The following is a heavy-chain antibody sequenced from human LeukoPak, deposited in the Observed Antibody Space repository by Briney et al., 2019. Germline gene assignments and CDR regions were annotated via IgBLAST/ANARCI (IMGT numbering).Heavy chain of an antibody. D-gene: IGHD2-15*01. CDR2: IRYDGTNK. J-gene: IGHJ6*03. V-gene: IGHV3-30*02. CDR1: GFTFSTYG. CDR3: AKEVGGAARDLYYMDV. Sequence: PGGSLRLSCAASGFTFSTYGMHWVRQAPGKGLEWVAFIRYDGTNKYYADSVKGRFTISRDNSKNTLYLQMNSLRGEDTAVYYCAKEVGGAARDLYYMDVWGKGTTVTVSS.